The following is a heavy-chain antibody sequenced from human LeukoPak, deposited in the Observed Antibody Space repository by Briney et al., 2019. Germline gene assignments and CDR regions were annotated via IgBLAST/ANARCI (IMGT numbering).Heavy chain of an antibody. CDR2: INPNSGGT. V-gene: IGHV1-2*06. D-gene: IGHD6-19*01. Sequence: GASVKVSCKASGYTFTGYYMHWVRQAPGQGLEWMGQINPNSGGTNYAQKFQGRVTMTRDTSISTAYMELSRLRSDDTAVYYCARVRAVAGTWYFQHWGQGTLVTVSS. J-gene: IGHJ1*01. CDR3: ARVRAVAGTWYFQH. CDR1: GYTFTGYY.